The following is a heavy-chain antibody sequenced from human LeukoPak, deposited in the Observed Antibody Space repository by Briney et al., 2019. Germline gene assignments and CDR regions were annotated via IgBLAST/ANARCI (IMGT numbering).Heavy chain of an antibody. CDR2: INHSGST. J-gene: IGHJ4*02. CDR1: GGSFSGYY. D-gene: IGHD6-19*01. Sequence: PSETLSLTCAAYGGSFSGYYWSWIRQPPGKGLEWIGEINHSGSTNYNPSLKSRVTISVDTSKNQFSLKLSSVTAADTAVYYCARAYSSGWSYCFDYWGQGTLVTVSS. CDR3: ARAYSSGWSYCFDY. V-gene: IGHV4-34*01.